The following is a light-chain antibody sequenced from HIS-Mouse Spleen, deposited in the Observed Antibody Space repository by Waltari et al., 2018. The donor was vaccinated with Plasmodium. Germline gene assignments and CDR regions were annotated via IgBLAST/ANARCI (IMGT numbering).Light chain of an antibody. J-gene: IGLJ3*02. CDR2: EDS. Sequence: SYELTQPPSVSVSPGQTARITCSGDALPKKYAYWYQQTSGQAPVLVIYEDSKRPSGIPERCSCSSSGTMATLTISGAQVEDEADYYCYSTDSSGNHRVFGGGTKLTVL. CDR1: ALPKKY. CDR3: YSTDSSGNHRV. V-gene: IGLV3-10*01.